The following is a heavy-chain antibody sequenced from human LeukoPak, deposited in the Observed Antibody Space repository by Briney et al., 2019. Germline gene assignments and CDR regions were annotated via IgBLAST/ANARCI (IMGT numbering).Heavy chain of an antibody. V-gene: IGHV4-30-4*01. Sequence: PSETLSLTCTVSGGSISSGDYYWSWVRQPPGKGLEWIGYINYSGNAYYNPSLNSRVTISVDTSKNQFSLKLSSVTAADTAVYYCARNELISSNYYYYGMDVWGQGTTVTVSS. CDR3: ARNELISSNYYYYGMDV. J-gene: IGHJ6*02. CDR1: GGSISSGDYY. CDR2: INYSGNA.